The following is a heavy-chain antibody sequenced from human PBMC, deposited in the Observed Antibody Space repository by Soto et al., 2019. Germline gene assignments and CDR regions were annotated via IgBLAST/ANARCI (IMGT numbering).Heavy chain of an antibody. CDR1: GGSISSGGYY. Sequence: QVQLQESGPGLVKPSQTLSLTCTVSGGSISSGGYYWSWIRQHPGKGLEWIGYIYYSGSTYYNPSLKSRVTISVDTSKNQCSLKLSSVTAADTAVYYCARAYDSSGYNWFDPWFQGTLVTVS. J-gene: IGHJ5*02. V-gene: IGHV4-31*03. D-gene: IGHD3-22*01. CDR3: ARAYDSSGYNWFDP. CDR2: IYYSGST.